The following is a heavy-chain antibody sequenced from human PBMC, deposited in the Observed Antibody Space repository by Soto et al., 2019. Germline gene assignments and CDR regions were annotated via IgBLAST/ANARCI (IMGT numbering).Heavy chain of an antibody. D-gene: IGHD3-3*01. CDR1: CGSLSRGVCY. J-gene: IGHJ6*02. Sequence: TLSLPLPFPCGSLSRGVCYLSFIRQHPVKGLEWVGYIYYSGSTYYNPSLKSRVTISVDTSKNQFSLKLSSVTAADTAVYYCAREGRITIFGVVPWGDYYGMDVWGQGTTVTVSS. CDR2: IYYSGST. CDR3: AREGRITIFGVVPWGDYYGMDV. V-gene: IGHV4-31*03.